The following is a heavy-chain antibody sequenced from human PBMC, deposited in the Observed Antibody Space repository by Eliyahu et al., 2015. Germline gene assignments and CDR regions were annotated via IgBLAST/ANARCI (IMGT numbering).Heavy chain of an antibody. J-gene: IGHJ3*02. V-gene: IGHV3-30*04. CDR1: GFPFSSYA. D-gene: IGHD2-2*01. CDR3: ARERTDAFDI. Sequence: QVQLVESGGGVVQPGRSLRXSCXAXGFPFSSYAMHWVRQXPGKGLEWVAVISYDGSNKYYADSVKGRFTISRDNSKNTLYLQMNSLRAEDTAVYYCARERTDAFDIWGQGTMVTVSS. CDR2: ISYDGSNK.